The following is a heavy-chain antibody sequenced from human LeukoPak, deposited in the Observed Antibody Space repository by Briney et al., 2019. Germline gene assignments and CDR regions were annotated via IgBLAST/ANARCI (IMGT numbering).Heavy chain of an antibody. Sequence: GASVKVSCKASGYTFTSYYMHWVRQAPGQGLEWIGIINPSGGSTSYAQKFQGRVTMTRDMSTSTVYMELSSPRSEDTAVYYCARSGIIAAAGPYYFDYWGQGTLVTVSS. CDR3: ARSGIIAAAGPYYFDY. CDR2: INPSGGST. CDR1: GYTFTSYY. J-gene: IGHJ4*02. V-gene: IGHV1-46*01. D-gene: IGHD6-13*01.